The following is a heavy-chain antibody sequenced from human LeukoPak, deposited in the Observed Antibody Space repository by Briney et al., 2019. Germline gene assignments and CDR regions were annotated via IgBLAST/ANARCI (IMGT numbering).Heavy chain of an antibody. CDR3: ARAGQRTDAFDI. D-gene: IGHD1-1*01. Sequence: GASVKVSCKASGYTFTSYYMHWVRLAPGQGLEWMGIINPSGGSTSYAQKFQGRVTMTRDTSTSTVYMELSSLRSEDTAVYYCARAGQRTDAFDIWGQGTMVTVSS. J-gene: IGHJ3*02. CDR1: GYTFTSYY. CDR2: INPSGGST. V-gene: IGHV1-46*01.